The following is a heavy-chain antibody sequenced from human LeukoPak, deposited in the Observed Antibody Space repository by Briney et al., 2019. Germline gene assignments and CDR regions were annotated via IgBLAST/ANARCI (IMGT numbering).Heavy chain of an antibody. CDR2: VYNSGTT. Sequence: SETLSLTCTVSGVSIGSHYWSWIRRSPGKGLEWIGCVYNSGTTVYNPSLTGRVTISVDTSKNQYSLNLRSVTAADAAVYYCARDAYWGQGILVTVSS. CDR3: ARDAY. J-gene: IGHJ4*02. CDR1: GVSIGSHY. V-gene: IGHV4-59*11.